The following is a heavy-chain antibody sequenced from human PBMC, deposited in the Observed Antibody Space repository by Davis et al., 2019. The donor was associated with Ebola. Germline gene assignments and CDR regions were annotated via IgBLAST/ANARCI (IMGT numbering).Heavy chain of an antibody. D-gene: IGHD3-3*01. V-gene: IGHV3-30*04. CDR2: VSHSERER. CDR1: GFIFRNYA. J-gene: IGHJ4*02. CDR3: ARAVFHEVLDY. Sequence: PGGSLRLSCAASGFIFRNYAMHWVRQAPGKGLEWVAVVSHSERERFYADSVKGRFTISRDNSENTLYLQMNSLTADDTSVYYCARAVFHEVLDYWGQGTLVTVSS.